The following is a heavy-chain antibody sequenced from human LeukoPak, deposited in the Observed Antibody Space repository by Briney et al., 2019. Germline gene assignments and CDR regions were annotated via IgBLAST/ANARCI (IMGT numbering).Heavy chain of an antibody. CDR3: ARGHIVENYYYYYGMDV. Sequence: SETLSLTCTVSGGSISSYYWSWIRQPPGKGLEWIGYIYYSGSTNYNPPLKSRVTISVDTSKNQFSLKLSSVTAADTAVYYCARGHIVENYYYYYGMDVWGQGTTVTVSS. J-gene: IGHJ6*02. V-gene: IGHV4-59*01. D-gene: IGHD5-24*01. CDR2: IYYSGST. CDR1: GGSISSYY.